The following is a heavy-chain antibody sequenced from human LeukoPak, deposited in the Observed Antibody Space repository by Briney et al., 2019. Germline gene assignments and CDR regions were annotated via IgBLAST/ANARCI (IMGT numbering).Heavy chain of an antibody. V-gene: IGHV3-30*04. D-gene: IGHD2/OR15-2a*01. Sequence: GSSLRLSCAASGFTFSRYSMHWVRQAPDKGLEWVAVISYDGSEEQYAHSVKDRFTIPRDDSKNTLYLQINSLRPEDTAVYYCTRASPHSTYYLPTDYWGQGTLLTVSS. CDR3: TRASPHSTYYLPTDY. J-gene: IGHJ4*02. CDR1: GFTFSRYS. CDR2: ISYDGSEE.